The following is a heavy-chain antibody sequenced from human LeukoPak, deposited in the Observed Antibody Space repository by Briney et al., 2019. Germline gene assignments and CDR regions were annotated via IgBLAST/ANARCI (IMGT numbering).Heavy chain of an antibody. CDR1: GGSFSGYY. Sequence: PSETLSLTCAVYGGSFSGYYWSWIRQPPGKGLEWIGEINHSGSTNYNPSLKSRVTISVDTSKNQFSLKLSSVTAADTAVYYCARGEAAAFGAFDIWGQGTMVTVSS. CDR2: INHSGST. J-gene: IGHJ3*02. CDR3: ARGEAAAFGAFDI. V-gene: IGHV4-34*01. D-gene: IGHD6-13*01.